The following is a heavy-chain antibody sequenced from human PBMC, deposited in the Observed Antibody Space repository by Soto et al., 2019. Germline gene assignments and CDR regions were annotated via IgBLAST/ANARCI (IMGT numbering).Heavy chain of an antibody. CDR2: ISHTGTT. CDR1: GFHISSPYS. V-gene: IGHV4-38-2*02. D-gene: IGHD4-17*01. Sequence: SETLSLTCLVSGFHISSPYSWGWIRQPPGKGLEWIGSISHTGTTSYSPSLTSRVSISVDTSKNQVSLKLTSVTAADTAVYFCARVTMVIRDSDHFGVDVWGHGTTVTVSS. J-gene: IGHJ6*02. CDR3: ARVTMVIRDSDHFGVDV.